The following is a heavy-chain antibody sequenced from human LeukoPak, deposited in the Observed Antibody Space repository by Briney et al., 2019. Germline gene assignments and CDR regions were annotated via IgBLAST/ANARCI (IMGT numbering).Heavy chain of an antibody. Sequence: PGGSLRLSCAASGFTFSSYEMTWVRQAPGKGLEWVSYISGSGGTIYYADSVKGRFTISRDSAKSSLYLQMHSLRAEDTAVYYCARVPLFFTPYYALDVWGQGTTVTVSS. CDR3: ARVPLFFTPYYALDV. J-gene: IGHJ6*02. V-gene: IGHV3-48*03. D-gene: IGHD3-3*01. CDR1: GFTFSSYE. CDR2: ISGSGGTI.